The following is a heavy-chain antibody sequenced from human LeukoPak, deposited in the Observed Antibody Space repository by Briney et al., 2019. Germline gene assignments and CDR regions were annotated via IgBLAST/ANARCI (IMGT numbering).Heavy chain of an antibody. CDR3: ARGRLGVSSLVYYYYYYMDV. D-gene: IGHD6-13*01. Sequence: GASVKVSCKASGYTFTGYYMHWVRQAPGQGLEWMGWINPNSGGTNYAQKFQGRVTMTRDTSISTAYMELSRLRSDDTAVYYCARGRLGVSSLVYYYYYYMDVWGKGTTVTVSS. CDR2: INPNSGGT. V-gene: IGHV1-2*02. CDR1: GYTFTGYY. J-gene: IGHJ6*03.